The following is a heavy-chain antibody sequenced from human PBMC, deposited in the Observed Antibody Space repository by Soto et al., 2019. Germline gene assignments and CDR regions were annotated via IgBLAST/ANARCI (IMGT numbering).Heavy chain of an antibody. CDR2: ISAAGDP. Sequence: EVQLVESGGGLVQPGGSLRLSCAASGFTFRNYDMHWVRQGTGKGLEWVSGISAAGDPDYADSVEGRITISRENAQNSFFLQMNSLRVGDTAVYYCARTDRDFYGLDVWGQGTTVIVSS. J-gene: IGHJ6*02. CDR1: GFTFRNYD. CDR3: ARTDRDFYGLDV. V-gene: IGHV3-13*05.